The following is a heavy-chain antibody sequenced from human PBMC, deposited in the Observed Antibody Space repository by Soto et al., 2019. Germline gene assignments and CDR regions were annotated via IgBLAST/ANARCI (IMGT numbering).Heavy chain of an antibody. J-gene: IGHJ4*02. V-gene: IGHV3-33*01. CDR2: IWYDGSNK. CDR1: GFTFSSYG. CDR3: ARGSLGIVGATXSNGYYFDY. Sequence: QVQLVESGGGVVQPGRSLRLSCAASGFTFSSYGMHWVRQAPGKGLEWVAVIWYDGSNKYYADSVKGRFTISRDNSKNTLYLQMNSLRAEDTAVYYCARGSLGIVGATXSNGYYFDYWGQGTLVTVSS. D-gene: IGHD1-26*01.